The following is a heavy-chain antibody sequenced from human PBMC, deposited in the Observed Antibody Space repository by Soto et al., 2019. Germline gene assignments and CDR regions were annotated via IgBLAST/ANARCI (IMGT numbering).Heavy chain of an antibody. J-gene: IGHJ2*01. CDR1: GYTFTNYG. CDR2: ISAHNGNT. V-gene: IGHV1-18*01. CDR3: AREGLHPPWYFDL. D-gene: IGHD4-4*01. Sequence: QVQLVQSGVEVKKPGASVKVSCKASGYTFTNYGISWVRQAPGQGLEWVGWISAHNGNTNYGQKVQGRVTMTTDTSTSTAYMERRSLRSDDTAVYYCAREGLHPPWYFDLWGRGTLVTVSS.